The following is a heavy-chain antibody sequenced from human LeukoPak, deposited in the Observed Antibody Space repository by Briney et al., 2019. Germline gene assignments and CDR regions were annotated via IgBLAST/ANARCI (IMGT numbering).Heavy chain of an antibody. D-gene: IGHD4/OR15-4a*01. CDR1: GFTFSNVW. CDR2: IKSRTDGGTT. J-gene: IGHJ4*02. CDR3: ATDLTY. Sequence: GGSLRLSCAASGFTFSNVWMSCVRQAPGKGLEWVGRIKSRTDGGTTDYAEPVKTRTEGGTTDYAEPVKGRFTISRDDSKNTLYLQMNSLKTEDTAVYYCATDLTYWGQGTLVTVSS. V-gene: IGHV3-15*01.